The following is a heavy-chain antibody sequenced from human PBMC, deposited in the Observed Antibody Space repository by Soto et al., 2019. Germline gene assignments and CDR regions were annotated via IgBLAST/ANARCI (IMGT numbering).Heavy chain of an antibody. D-gene: IGHD6-19*01. Sequence: QLHQQQWGAGLLKPSETLSLTCAVYGGSFSGYFWNWIRQTPGKGLEWIGKVNHNGRNNYHPSLKSRVTISLDMSKNQISLKLTSVTAADTAVYYCARGGSSDWQVAFDFWGQGTMVTVSS. J-gene: IGHJ3*01. CDR2: VNHNGRN. V-gene: IGHV4-34*02. CDR3: ARGGSSDWQVAFDF. CDR1: GGSFSGYF.